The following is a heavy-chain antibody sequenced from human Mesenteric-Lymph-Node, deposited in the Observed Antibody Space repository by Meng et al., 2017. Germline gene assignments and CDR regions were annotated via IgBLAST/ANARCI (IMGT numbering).Heavy chain of an antibody. D-gene: IGHD1-26*01. J-gene: IGHJ4*02. CDR1: GGTFSSYA. V-gene: IGHV1-69*06. CDR3: ARENTIVGATYFDY. Sequence: QGQLVESGARVKKPVSSVKVSCKASGGTFSSYAISWVRQAPGQGLEWMGGIIPIFGTANYAQKFQGRVTITADKSTSTAYMELSSLRSEDTAVYYCARENTIVGATYFDYWGQGTLVTVSS. CDR2: IIPIFGTA.